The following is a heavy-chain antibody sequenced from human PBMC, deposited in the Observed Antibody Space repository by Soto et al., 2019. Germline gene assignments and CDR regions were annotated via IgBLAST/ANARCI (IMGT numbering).Heavy chain of an antibody. Sequence: LSLTCTVSGGSISSYYWSWIRQPPGKGLEWIGYIYYSGTSYYNPSLRGRVTISADTSKNQFSLKMTSVTAADTAVYFCARERFTMTGGVITTAWFDPWGPGTRVTVSS. V-gene: IGHV4-59*01. CDR1: GGSISSYY. CDR3: ARERFTMTGGVITTAWFDP. J-gene: IGHJ5*02. CDR2: IYYSGTS. D-gene: IGHD3-16*02.